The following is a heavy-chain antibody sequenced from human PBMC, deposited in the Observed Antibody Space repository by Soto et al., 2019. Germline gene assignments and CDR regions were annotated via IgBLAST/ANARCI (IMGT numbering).Heavy chain of an antibody. CDR3: ARDKYQLPNNYFDY. Sequence: EVQLVESGGGLVKPGGSLRLSCAASGFTFSSYSMNWVRQAPGKGLEWVSSISSSSSYIYYADSVKGRFTICRDNAKNSLYLQMTSLRAEDTAVYYCARDKYQLPNNYFDYWGQGTLVTVSS. CDR2: ISSSSSYI. D-gene: IGHD2-2*01. V-gene: IGHV3-21*01. CDR1: GFTFSSYS. J-gene: IGHJ4*02.